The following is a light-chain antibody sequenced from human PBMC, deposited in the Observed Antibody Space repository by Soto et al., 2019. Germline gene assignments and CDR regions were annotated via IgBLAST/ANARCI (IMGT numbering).Light chain of an antibody. CDR1: NSNIGNNA. V-gene: IGLV1-36*01. CDR2: FDD. Sequence: QSVLTQPPSVSAAPRQRVTISCSGSNSNIGNNAVNLYQQVPGRAPKLLIHFDDRVPSGISYRFSGSKSGTSDSLAIRELQSEDDADYYCAEWDDSLNGPVFGGGTKVTVL. CDR3: AEWDDSLNGPV. J-gene: IGLJ3*02.